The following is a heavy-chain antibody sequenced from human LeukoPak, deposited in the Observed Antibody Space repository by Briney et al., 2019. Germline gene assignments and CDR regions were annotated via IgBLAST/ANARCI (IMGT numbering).Heavy chain of an antibody. Sequence: PRGSLRLSCAASGFTFNNYAIHWVRQAPGKGLEWVAVISYDGSHKYYADSVKGRFTISRDNSKNTVYLRMNSLTAEDTALYYCARDSKEELDIGYFDNWGQGTLVTVSS. CDR1: GFTFNNYA. CDR2: ISYDGSHK. V-gene: IGHV3-30*04. D-gene: IGHD3-10*01. CDR3: ARDSKEELDIGYFDN. J-gene: IGHJ4*02.